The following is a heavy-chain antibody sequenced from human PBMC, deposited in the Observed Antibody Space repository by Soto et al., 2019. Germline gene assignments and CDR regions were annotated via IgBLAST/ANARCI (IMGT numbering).Heavy chain of an antibody. V-gene: IGHV1-69*02. Sequence: QVQLVQSGAEVKEPGSSVKVSCKVSGGTFSSQTINWVRQVPGQGLEWMGSVIPIIGEGKYAQSFLGRVTIPAERSTRKAYMERSSLRSEDTAVYYCARPAVNDLDADSSAFDIWGQGTMVTVSS. CDR1: GGTFSSQT. CDR3: ARPAVNDLDADSSAFDI. D-gene: IGHD1-1*01. J-gene: IGHJ3*02. CDR2: VIPIIGEG.